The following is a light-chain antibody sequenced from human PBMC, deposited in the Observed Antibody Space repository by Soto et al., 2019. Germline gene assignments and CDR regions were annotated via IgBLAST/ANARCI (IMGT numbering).Light chain of an antibody. CDR1: QSVSSSY. CDR3: QQYGSSPPWT. J-gene: IGKJ1*01. CDR2: GAS. Sequence: ELVLTQSPGTLSLSPGERATLSCRASQSVSSSYLAWYQQKPDQAPRLLIYGASSRATGIPDRFSGSGSGTDFTLTISRLEPEDFAVYYCQQYGSSPPWTFGQGTKVEIK. V-gene: IGKV3-20*01.